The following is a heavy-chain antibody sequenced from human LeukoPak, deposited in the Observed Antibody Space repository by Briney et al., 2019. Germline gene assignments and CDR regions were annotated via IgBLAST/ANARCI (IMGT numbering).Heavy chain of an antibody. CDR2: IYYSGSS. CDR3: ARVVSSSSWYDY. V-gene: IGHV4-39*07. CDR1: GGSLSSSCYY. Sequence: SETLSLTCTVSGGSLSSSCYYWGWIRQPPGKGLEGIGSIYYSGSSYYNSSLNSRVTISVHTSKNQFSLKLSSLTAADTAVYYCARVVSSSSWYDYWGQGTLATVSS. D-gene: IGHD6-13*01. J-gene: IGHJ4*02.